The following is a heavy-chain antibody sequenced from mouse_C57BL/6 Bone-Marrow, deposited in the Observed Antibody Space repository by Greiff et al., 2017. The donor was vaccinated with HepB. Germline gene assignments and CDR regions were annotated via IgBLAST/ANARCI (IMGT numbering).Heavy chain of an antibody. Sequence: QVQLQQPGAELVKPGASVKLSCKASGYTFTSYWMQWVKQRPGQGLEWIGEIDPSDSYTNYNQKFKGKATLTVDTSSSTAYMQLSSLTSEDSAVYFCAAGVIYSAFAYWGQGTLVTVSA. CDR1: GYTFTSYW. D-gene: IGHD2-1*01. CDR2: IDPSDSYT. V-gene: IGHV1-50*01. J-gene: IGHJ3*01. CDR3: AAGVIYSAFAY.